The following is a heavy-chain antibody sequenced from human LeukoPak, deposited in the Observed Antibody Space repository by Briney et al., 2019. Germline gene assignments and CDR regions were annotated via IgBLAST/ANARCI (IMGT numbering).Heavy chain of an antibody. CDR2: ISSSSSYI. V-gene: IGHV3-21*01. CDR1: GFTFSSYS. CDR3: ARDAYYYGSGRPYDY. J-gene: IGHJ4*02. Sequence: GGSLRLSRAASGFTFSSYSMNWVRQAPGKGLEWVSSISSSSSYIYYADSVKGRFTISRDNAKNSLYLQMNSLRAEDTAVYYCARDAYYYGSGRPYDYWGQGTLVTVSS. D-gene: IGHD3-10*01.